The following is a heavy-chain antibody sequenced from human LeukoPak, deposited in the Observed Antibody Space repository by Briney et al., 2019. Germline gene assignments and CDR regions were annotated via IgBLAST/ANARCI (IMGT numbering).Heavy chain of an antibody. CDR1: GFTFSNYG. J-gene: IGHJ4*02. V-gene: IGHV3-33*01. CDR3: ARAGYGDPHFVF. D-gene: IGHD4-17*01. CDR2: IWYDGSNK. Sequence: GGSLRLSCAASGFTFSNYGMHWVRESPGKGLEWVAAIWYDGSNKYYGDSVKGVFTISRENPKNTLYLQMNSLRAGDTGAYYCARAGYGDPHFVFWGQGALVTVSS.